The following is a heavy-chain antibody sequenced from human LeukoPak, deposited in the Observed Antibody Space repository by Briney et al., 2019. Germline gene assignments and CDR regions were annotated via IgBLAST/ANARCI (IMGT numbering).Heavy chain of an antibody. CDR2: ISSSSSTI. J-gene: IGHJ4*02. CDR1: GFTFSNYN. V-gene: IGHV3-48*04. CDR3: ARSLIPYFDY. Sequence: GGSLRLSCAASGFTFSNYNMNWVRQAPGKGLEWLSYISSSSSTIYYADSVKGRFTISRDNAKNSLYLQMNSLRAEDTAVYYCARSLIPYFDYWGQGTLVTVSS. D-gene: IGHD2-21*01.